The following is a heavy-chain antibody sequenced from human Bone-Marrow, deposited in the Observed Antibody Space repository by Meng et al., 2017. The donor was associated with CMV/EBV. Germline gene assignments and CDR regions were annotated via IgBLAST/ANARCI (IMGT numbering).Heavy chain of an antibody. V-gene: IGHV3-11*04. J-gene: IGHJ6*02. CDR1: GFTFSDYY. D-gene: IGHD5-18*01. CDR2: ISSSGSTI. Sequence: LTCAASGFTFSDYYMSWIRQAPGKGLEWVSYISSSGSTIYYADSVKGRFTISRDNAKSSLYLQMNSLRAEDAAVYYCARDSVGYSYGIRPDYYGMDVWGQGTTVTVSS. CDR3: ARDSVGYSYGIRPDYYGMDV.